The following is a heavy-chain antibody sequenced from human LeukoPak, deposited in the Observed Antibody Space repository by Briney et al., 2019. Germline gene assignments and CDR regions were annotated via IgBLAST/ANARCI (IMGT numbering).Heavy chain of an antibody. V-gene: IGHV3-30*04. CDR1: GFTFSSYA. D-gene: IGHD5-12*01. CDR3: ARDLGYSGYDTRGYYYYMDV. J-gene: IGHJ6*03. Sequence: GRSLRLSCAASGFTFSSYAMHWVRQAPGKGLEWVAVISYDGSNKYYADSVKGRFTISRDNSKNTLYLQMNSLGAEDTAVYYCARDLGYSGYDTRGYYYYMDVWGKGTTVTISS. CDR2: ISYDGSNK.